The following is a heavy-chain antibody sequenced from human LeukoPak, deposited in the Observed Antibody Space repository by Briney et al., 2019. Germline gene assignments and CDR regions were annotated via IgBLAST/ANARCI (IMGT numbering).Heavy chain of an antibody. J-gene: IGHJ5*02. CDR2: IRWNSGSI. Sequence: PGRSLRLSCAASGFTFDDYAMPWVRQAPGKGLEWVSGIRWNSGSIGYADSVKGRFTISRDNAKNSLYLQMNSLRAEDTAVYYCARLYYYDSSGYLSWGQGTLVTVSS. D-gene: IGHD3-22*01. V-gene: IGHV3-9*01. CDR3: ARLYYYDSSGYLS. CDR1: GFTFDDYA.